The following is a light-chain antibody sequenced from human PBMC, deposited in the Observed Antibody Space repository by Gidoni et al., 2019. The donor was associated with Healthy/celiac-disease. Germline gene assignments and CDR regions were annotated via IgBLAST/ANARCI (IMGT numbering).Light chain of an antibody. CDR3: QQYNSYSPLT. V-gene: IGKV1-5*03. CDR1: QSISSW. J-gene: IGKJ3*01. CDR2: KAS. Sequence: DIQMTQSPSTLSASVGDRVTITCLASQSISSWLAWYQQKPGKAPKLLIYKASSLESGVPSRFSGSGSGTEFTLTISSLQPDDFATYYCQQYNSYSPLTFGPGTKVDIK.